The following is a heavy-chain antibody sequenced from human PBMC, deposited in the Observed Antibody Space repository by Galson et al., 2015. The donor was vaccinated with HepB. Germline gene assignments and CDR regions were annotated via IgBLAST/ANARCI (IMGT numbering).Heavy chain of an antibody. J-gene: IGHJ2*01. CDR1: GFTFSSYA. Sequence: SLRLSCAASGFTFSSYAMSWVRQAPGKGLEWVSAISGSGGSTYYADSVKGRFTISRDNSKNTLYLQMNSLRAENTAVYYCAKVGDFWSGSIPLMVEWYFDLWGRGTLVTVSS. V-gene: IGHV3-23*01. CDR3: AKVGDFWSGSIPLMVEWYFDL. CDR2: ISGSGGST. D-gene: IGHD3-3*01.